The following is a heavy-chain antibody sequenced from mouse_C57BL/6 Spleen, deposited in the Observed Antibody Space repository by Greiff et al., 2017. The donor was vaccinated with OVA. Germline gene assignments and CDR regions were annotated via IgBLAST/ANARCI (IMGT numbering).Heavy chain of an antibody. CDR2: ISSGSSTI. J-gene: IGHJ4*01. CDR1: GFTFSDYG. CDR3: ARSYAMDY. V-gene: IGHV5-17*01. Sequence: DVKLVESGGGLVKPGGSLKLSCAASGFTFSDYGMHWVRQAPEKGLEWVAYISSGSSTIYYADTVKGRFTISRDNAKNTLFLQMASLRSEDTAMYYCARSYAMDYWGQGTSVTVSS.